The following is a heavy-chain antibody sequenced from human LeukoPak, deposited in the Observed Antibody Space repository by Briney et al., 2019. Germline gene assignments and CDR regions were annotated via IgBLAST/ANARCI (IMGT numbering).Heavy chain of an antibody. V-gene: IGHV4-59*12. CDR3: ARGMTTVTPFDY. CDR2: IYYSGST. D-gene: IGHD4-17*01. J-gene: IGHJ4*02. CDR1: GGSISSYY. Sequence: PSETLSLTCTVSGGSISSYYWSWIRQPPGKGLEWIGYIYYSGSTNYNPSLKSRVTISVDTSKNQFSLKPSSVTAADTAVYYCARGMTTVTPFDYWGQGTLVTVSS.